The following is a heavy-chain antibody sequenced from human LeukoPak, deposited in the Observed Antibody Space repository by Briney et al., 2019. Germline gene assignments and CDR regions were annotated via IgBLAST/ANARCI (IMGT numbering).Heavy chain of an antibody. Sequence: SSETLSLTCTVSGGSISSYYWSWIRQPPGKGLEWIGYIYYSGSTNYNPSLKSRVTISVDTSKNQFPLKLSSVTATDTAVYYCARVLAVAGYNWFDPWGQGTLVTVS. D-gene: IGHD6-19*01. CDR1: GGSISSYY. V-gene: IGHV4-59*01. CDR2: IYYSGST. J-gene: IGHJ5*02. CDR3: ARVLAVAGYNWFDP.